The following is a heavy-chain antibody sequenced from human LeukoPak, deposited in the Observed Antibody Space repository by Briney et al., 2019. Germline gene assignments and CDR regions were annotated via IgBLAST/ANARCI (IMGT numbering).Heavy chain of an antibody. Sequence: SETLSLTCTVSGGSISRYYWSWIRQPPGKGLEWIGYVHYGGSTNYNPSLKSRVTISVDTSKTQFSLKLSSVTAADTAVYYCARHEMAAFFDLWGRGTLVTVSS. D-gene: IGHD5-24*01. CDR3: ARHEMAAFFDL. V-gene: IGHV4-59*08. CDR2: VHYGGST. J-gene: IGHJ2*01. CDR1: GGSISRYY.